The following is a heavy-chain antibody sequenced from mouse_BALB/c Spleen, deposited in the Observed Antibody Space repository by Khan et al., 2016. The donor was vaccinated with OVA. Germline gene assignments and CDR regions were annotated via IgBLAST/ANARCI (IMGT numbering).Heavy chain of an antibody. CDR3: ARGGYGGFAY. J-gene: IGHJ3*01. Sequence: VQLQESGGDLMKPGASVKISCKATGYTFSSYWIEWVKQRPGHGLEWIGQIFPGSGSTTYNEKLKDKATFTADTSSNTAYMQLSSLTSEDSAVYYCARGGYGGFAYWGQGTLVTVSA. V-gene: IGHV1-9*01. CDR2: IFPGSGST. D-gene: IGHD2-2*01. CDR1: GYTFSSYW.